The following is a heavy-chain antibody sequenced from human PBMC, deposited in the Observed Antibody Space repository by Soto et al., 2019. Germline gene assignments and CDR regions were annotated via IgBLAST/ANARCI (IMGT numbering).Heavy chain of an antibody. D-gene: IGHD6-19*01. V-gene: IGHV3-30-3*01. CDR3: AREVEYTSAFGISSAFDY. J-gene: IGHJ4*02. CDR2: ISKGGSNL. Sequence: GGSMRLSCAASGFTLSSYAIHWVRQAPGKGLEWVTVISKGGSNLYFADSVKGRFTISRDNSKNTLYLQMNSLRSEDTAVYYCAREVEYTSAFGISSAFDYWGQGTLVTVSS. CDR1: GFTLSSYA.